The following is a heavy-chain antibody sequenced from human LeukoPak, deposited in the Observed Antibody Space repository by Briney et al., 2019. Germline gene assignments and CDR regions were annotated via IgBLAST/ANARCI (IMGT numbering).Heavy chain of an antibody. V-gene: IGHV1-69*04. CDR3: ARVNGVVVALNYYYYGMDV. D-gene: IGHD3-22*01. CDR1: GGTFSSYA. J-gene: IGHJ6*02. CDR2: IIPILGIA. Sequence: SVKVSCKASGGTFSSYAISWVRQAPGQGLEWMGRIIPILGIANYAQKFQGRVTITADKSTSTAYMELSSLRSEDTAVYYCARVNGVVVALNYYYYGMDVWGQGTMVTVSS.